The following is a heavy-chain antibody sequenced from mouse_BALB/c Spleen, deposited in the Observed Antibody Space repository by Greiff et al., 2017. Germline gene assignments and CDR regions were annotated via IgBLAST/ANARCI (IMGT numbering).Heavy chain of an antibody. V-gene: IGHV5-6-4*01. D-gene: IGHD2-14*01. J-gene: IGHJ4*01. CDR1: GFTFSSYT. CDR3: TRDTYYRYDGGYAMDY. CDR2: ISSGGSYT. Sequence: EVMLVESGGGLVKPGGSLKLSCAASGFTFSSYTMSWVRQTPEKRLEWVATISSGGSYTYYPDSVKGRFTISRDNAKNTLYLQMSSLKSEDTAMYYCTRDTYYRYDGGYAMDYWGQGTSVTVSS.